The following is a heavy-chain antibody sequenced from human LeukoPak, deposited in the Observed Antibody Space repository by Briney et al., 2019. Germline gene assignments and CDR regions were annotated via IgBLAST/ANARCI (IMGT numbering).Heavy chain of an antibody. CDR1: GFTFSSYA. J-gene: IGHJ4*02. CDR3: AKDHALLWFGEPPGYFDY. Sequence: GGSLRLSCAASGFTFSSYAMSWVRQAPGKGLEWVSAISGSGSSTYYADSVKGRFTISRDNSKNTLYLQMNSLRAEDTAVYYCAKDHALLWFGEPPGYFDYWGQGTLVTVSS. CDR2: ISGSGSST. D-gene: IGHD3-10*01. V-gene: IGHV3-23*01.